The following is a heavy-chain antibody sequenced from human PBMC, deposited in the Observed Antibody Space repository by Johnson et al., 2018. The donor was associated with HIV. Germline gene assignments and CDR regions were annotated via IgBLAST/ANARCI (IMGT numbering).Heavy chain of an antibody. V-gene: IGHV3-30-3*01. CDR1: GFSFSSYA. CDR2: VSYETTNK. D-gene: IGHD3-16*01. J-gene: IGHJ3*02. Sequence: QVQLVESGGGLVQPGGSLRLSCAASGFSFSSYALHWVRQAPGKGLEWVAAVSYETTNKHYADSVKGRFTISRDNSKSTLILQMNGLREEDTAIYYYARELRGPDAFDIWGQGTMVTVSS. CDR3: ARELRGPDAFDI.